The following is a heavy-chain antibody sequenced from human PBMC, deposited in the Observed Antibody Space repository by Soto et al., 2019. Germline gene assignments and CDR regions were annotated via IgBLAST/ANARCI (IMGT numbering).Heavy chain of an antibody. J-gene: IGHJ6*02. CDR2: INPNSGGT. V-gene: IGHV1-2*04. D-gene: IGHD6-19*01. CDR1: GYTFTGYY. CDR3: AREVYGWLDGRPNYYYYYGMDV. Sequence: ASVKVSCKASGYTFTGYYMHWVRQAPGQGLEWMGWINPNSGGTNYAQKFQGWVTMTRDTSISTAYMDLSRLRSDDTAVYYCAREVYGWLDGRPNYYYYYGMDVWGQGTTVTVSS.